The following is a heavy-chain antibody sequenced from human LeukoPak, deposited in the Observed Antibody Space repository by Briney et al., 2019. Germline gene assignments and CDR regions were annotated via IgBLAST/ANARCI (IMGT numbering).Heavy chain of an antibody. CDR3: ARETIAFDI. Sequence: ASVKVSCKASGGTFSSYGISGVQQAPGQGLEWMGWISAYNGNTNYAQKLQGRVTMTTDTSTSTAYKELRSLRSDDTAVYYCARETIAFDIWGQGTMVTVSS. J-gene: IGHJ3*02. CDR1: GGTFSSYG. D-gene: IGHD3-3*01. V-gene: IGHV1-18*01. CDR2: ISAYNGNT.